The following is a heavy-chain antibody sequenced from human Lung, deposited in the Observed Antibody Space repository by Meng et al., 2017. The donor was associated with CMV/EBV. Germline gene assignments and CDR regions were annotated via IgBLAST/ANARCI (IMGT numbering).Heavy chain of an antibody. D-gene: IGHD3-3*01. Sequence: GGSLRLXXAASGFTFSDYLMSWIRQAPGKGLEWISYISTGGGTIYFADSVKGRFTFSRDNAKNSVYLQINSLRAEDTAVYYCARVKSSDFWSGYLDYWGQGSXVTVSS. CDR3: ARVKSSDFWSGYLDY. V-gene: IGHV3-11*04. CDR2: ISTGGGTI. J-gene: IGHJ4*02. CDR1: GFTFSDYL.